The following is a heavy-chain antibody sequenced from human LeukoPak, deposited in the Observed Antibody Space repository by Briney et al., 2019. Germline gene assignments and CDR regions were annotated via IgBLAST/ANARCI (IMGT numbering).Heavy chain of an antibody. CDR1: GGSISTYY. D-gene: IGHD3-3*01. V-gene: IGHV4-59*01. J-gene: IGHJ4*02. Sequence: PSETLSLTCTVSGGSISTYYWSWMRQPPGRGLEWIGYIYYSGSTNHNPSLQSRVTISVDTSKNQFSLKLNSVTAADTAVYYCARGCVPGGFYGSFDYWGQGTLVSVSS. CDR3: ARGCVPGGFYGSFDY. CDR2: IYYSGST.